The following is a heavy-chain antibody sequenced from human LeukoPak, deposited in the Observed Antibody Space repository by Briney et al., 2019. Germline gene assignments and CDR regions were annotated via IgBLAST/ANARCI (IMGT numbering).Heavy chain of an antibody. J-gene: IGHJ4*02. D-gene: IGHD6-13*01. Sequence: ASVKVSCKASGYTFTSYDINWVRQATGQGLEWMGWMNPNSGNTGYAQKFQGRVTMTRNTSISTAYMELSSLRSEDTAVCYCARGLFIRTKQQLVRIYYYFDYWGQGTLVTVSS. CDR2: MNPNSGNT. CDR1: GYTFTSYD. CDR3: ARGLFIRTKQQLVRIYYYFDY. V-gene: IGHV1-8*01.